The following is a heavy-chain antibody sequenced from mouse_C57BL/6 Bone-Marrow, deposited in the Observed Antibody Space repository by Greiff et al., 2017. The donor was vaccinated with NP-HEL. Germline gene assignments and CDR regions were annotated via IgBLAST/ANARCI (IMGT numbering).Heavy chain of an antibody. V-gene: IGHV1-22*01. D-gene: IGHD1-1*01. J-gene: IGHJ2*01. CDR3: ANYYGSSYFDY. CDR1: GYTFTDYN. CDR2: INPNNGGT. Sequence: EVQLQQSGPELVKPGASVKMSCKASGYTFTDYNMPWVKPSHGKSLAWIGYINPNNGGTSYNQKFKGKATLTVNKSSSTAYMELRSLTSEDSAVYYCANYYGSSYFDYWGQGTTLTVSS.